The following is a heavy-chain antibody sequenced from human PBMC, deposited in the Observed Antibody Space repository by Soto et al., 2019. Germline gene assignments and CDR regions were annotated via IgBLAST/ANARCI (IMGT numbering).Heavy chain of an antibody. CDR3: AKAGGGYTKWHFDS. CDR1: GFSFSGYA. D-gene: IGHD5-12*01. Sequence: EVQLLESGGGSVQPGGSLRLSCAASGFSFSGYAMAWVRQAPGKGLEWVSGISGSGATTYYADSVKGRCTISRDISKNTLSLQVNRLSAEDTAVYYCAKAGGGYTKWHFDSWGHGSLVTVSS. CDR2: ISGSGATT. V-gene: IGHV3-23*01. J-gene: IGHJ4*01.